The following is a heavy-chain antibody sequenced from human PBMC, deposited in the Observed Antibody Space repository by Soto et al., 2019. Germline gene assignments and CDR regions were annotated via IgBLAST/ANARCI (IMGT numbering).Heavy chain of an antibody. CDR2: IYYSGST. J-gene: IGHJ6*02. CDR3: ATDYGGNSVPYAGMDV. CDR1: GGSISSGDYY. V-gene: IGHV4-30-4*01. Sequence: QVQLQESGPGLVKPSQTLSLTCTVSGGSISSGDYYWSWIRQPPGKGLEWIGYIYYSGSTYYNPSLKRRVTISVDTSKNPFSLKLSSVASAGTAVYYCATDYGGNSVPYAGMDVWGQGTTVTVSS. D-gene: IGHD4-17*01.